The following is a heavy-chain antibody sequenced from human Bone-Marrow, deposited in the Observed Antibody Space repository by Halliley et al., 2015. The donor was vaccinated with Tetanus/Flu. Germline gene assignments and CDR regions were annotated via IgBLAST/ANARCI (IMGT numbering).Heavy chain of an antibody. CDR3: ARVDEGQGAVDS. Sequence: TLSLTCKASGGSITTYYWSWIRQPPGKGLEWIGYIYYTGSVNRNPSLKSRVTMSVDTSKNQFSLKLTSVTAADTAVYYCARVDEGQGAVDSWGQGTLVTVSS. D-gene: IGHD3-16*01. CDR2: IYYTGSV. J-gene: IGHJ4*02. CDR1: GGSITTYY. V-gene: IGHV4-59*01.